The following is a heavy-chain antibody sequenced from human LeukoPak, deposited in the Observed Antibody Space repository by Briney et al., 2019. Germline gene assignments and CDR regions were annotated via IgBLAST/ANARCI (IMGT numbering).Heavy chain of an antibody. D-gene: IGHD3-22*01. CDR2: IWYDGSNK. V-gene: IGHV3-33*06. CDR1: GFTFDDYG. J-gene: IGHJ4*02. Sequence: PGGSLRLSCAASGFTFDDYGMSWVRQAPGKGLEWVAVIWYDGSNKYYADSVKGRFTISRDNSKNTLYLQMNSLRAEDTAVYYCAKDFYDSGGYYKWYFDYWGQGTLVTVSS. CDR3: AKDFYDSGGYYKWYFDY.